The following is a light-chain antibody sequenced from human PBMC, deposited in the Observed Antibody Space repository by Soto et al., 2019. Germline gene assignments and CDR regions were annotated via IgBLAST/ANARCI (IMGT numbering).Light chain of an antibody. CDR3: QQSYSTPIT. CDR2: TAS. CDR1: QSISSY. J-gene: IGKJ5*01. V-gene: IGKV1-39*01. Sequence: DIQMTQSPSSLSASVGDRLTITCRASQSISSYLNWYQQKPGKAPKLLTYTASSLQSGVPSRFSGSGSGADFILTISSLQSEDFATYYCQQSYSTPITFGQGTRLEIK.